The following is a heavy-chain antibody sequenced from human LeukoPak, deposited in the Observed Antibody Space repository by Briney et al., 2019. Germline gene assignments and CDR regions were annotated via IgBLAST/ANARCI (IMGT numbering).Heavy chain of an antibody. Sequence: SETLSLTCTVSGYSISSGYYWSWIRQPPGKGLEWIGYIYYSGSTNYNPSLKSRVTISVDTSKNQFSLKLSSVTAADTAVYYCARGRYYYDSSGYQRFDPWGQGTLVTVSS. D-gene: IGHD3-22*01. J-gene: IGHJ5*02. CDR2: IYYSGST. V-gene: IGHV4-61*01. CDR3: ARGRYYYDSSGYQRFDP. CDR1: GYSISSGYY.